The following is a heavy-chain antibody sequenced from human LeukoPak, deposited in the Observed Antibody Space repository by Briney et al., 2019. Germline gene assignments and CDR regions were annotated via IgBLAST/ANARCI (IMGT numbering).Heavy chain of an antibody. CDR1: EFTFSSYP. Sequence: GRSRSLTCAASEFTFSSYPMHWVRQAPGKGLEWVAVIWYDGSNKYYADSVKGRFTISRDNSKNTVYLQMNSLRVEDTAVYYCARDQRPGRGEYFQHWRQGTLVTVSS. D-gene: IGHD3-16*01. CDR2: IWYDGSNK. J-gene: IGHJ1*01. V-gene: IGHV3-33*01. CDR3: ARDQRPGRGEYFQH.